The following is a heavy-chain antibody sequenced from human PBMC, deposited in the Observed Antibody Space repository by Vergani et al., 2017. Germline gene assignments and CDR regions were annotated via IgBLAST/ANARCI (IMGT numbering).Heavy chain of an antibody. J-gene: IGHJ5*02. CDR2: IIPIFGTA. V-gene: IGHV1-69*12. D-gene: IGHD2-2*01. Sequence: QVQLVQSGAEVKKPGSSVKVSCKASGGTFSSYAISWVRQAPGQGLEWMGGIIPIFGTANYAQKFQGRVTITADESTSTAYMELSSLRSEDTAVYYCASVVGGDMIALLSNWFDPWGQGTLVTVSS. CDR3: ASVVGGDMIALLSNWFDP. CDR1: GGTFSSYA.